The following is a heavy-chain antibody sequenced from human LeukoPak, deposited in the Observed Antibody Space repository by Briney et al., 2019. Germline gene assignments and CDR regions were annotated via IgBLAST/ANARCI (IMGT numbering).Heavy chain of an antibody. CDR3: ARDDDILTGPTPFDY. Sequence: ASLKLSCKASGYTFTSYGMSWVRQAPGQGLEWMGWISAYNGNTNYAQKLQGRVTMTTDTSTSTAYMELRSLRSDDTAVYYCARDDDILTGPTPFDYWGQGTLVTVSS. V-gene: IGHV1-18*01. J-gene: IGHJ4*02. CDR1: GYTFTSYG. CDR2: ISAYNGNT. D-gene: IGHD3-9*01.